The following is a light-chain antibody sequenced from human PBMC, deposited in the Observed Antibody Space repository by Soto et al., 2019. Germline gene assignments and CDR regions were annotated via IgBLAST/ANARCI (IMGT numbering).Light chain of an antibody. V-gene: IGKV1-33*01. CDR1: QDISNY. Sequence: DLQMTQSPSSLSASVGDRVTITCQASQDISNYLNWYQQKPGKAPKLLIYDASNLETGVPSRFSGSGSGTDFTFTISSLQPEDIATYYFQQYDNLFTFGPGTKVDIK. CDR2: DAS. CDR3: QQYDNLFT. J-gene: IGKJ3*01.